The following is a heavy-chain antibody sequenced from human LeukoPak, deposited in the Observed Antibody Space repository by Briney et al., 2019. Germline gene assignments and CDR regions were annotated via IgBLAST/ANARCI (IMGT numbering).Heavy chain of an antibody. J-gene: IGHJ6*03. Sequence: GGSLRLSCAASRFTFSSYSMNWVRQAPGKGLVWVSRINSDGSSTSYADSVKGRFTISRDNAKNTLYLQMNSLRAEDTAVYYCASIAALYYYMDVWGKGTTVTVSS. V-gene: IGHV3-74*01. CDR3: ASIAALYYYMDV. CDR2: INSDGSST. D-gene: IGHD6-13*01. CDR1: RFTFSSYS.